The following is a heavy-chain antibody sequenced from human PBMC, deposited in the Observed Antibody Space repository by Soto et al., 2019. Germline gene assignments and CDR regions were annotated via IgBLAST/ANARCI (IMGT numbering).Heavy chain of an antibody. CDR1: GFSFDDYG. V-gene: IGHV3-20*04. CDR2: INWNGDNT. D-gene: IGHD6-6*01. CDR3: ARVYILSSSSYGGSNRFDP. Sequence: PXGSLRLSCAASGFSFDDYGMNWVRQAPGKGQEWVSGINWNGDNTSYAHSEKGRVTISRDNAKKSLYLLMNSLRVEDTALYYCARVYILSSSSYGGSNRFDPWGQGTLVTVSS. J-gene: IGHJ5*02.